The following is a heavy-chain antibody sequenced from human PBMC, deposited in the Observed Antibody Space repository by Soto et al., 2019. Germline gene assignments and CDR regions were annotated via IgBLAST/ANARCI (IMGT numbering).Heavy chain of an antibody. CDR1: GDTFSSYA. CDR3: AREMVRYDRGGYYRPDS. D-gene: IGHD3-22*01. V-gene: IGHV1-69*10. CDR2: IIPILGTP. J-gene: IGHJ4*02. Sequence: GDSVQVSCKASGDTFSSYAISWVRQAPGQGLEWMGGIIPILGTPNYAQKFQGRVTITADKSTSTAYMELSSLRSEDTAVYYCAREMVRYDRGGYYRPDSWGQGRLVT.